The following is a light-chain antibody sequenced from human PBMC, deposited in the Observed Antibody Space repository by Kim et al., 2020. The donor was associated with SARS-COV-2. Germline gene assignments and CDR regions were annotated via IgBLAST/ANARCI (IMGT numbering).Light chain of an antibody. CDR2: GAS. Sequence: EIVMTQSPATVSVSPGGRATLSCRASQSVSSNLAWYQQKPGQAPRLVIHGASSRATGIPARFSGSGSGTEFTLTISSLQSEDFAVYYCQQYNNRPLTFGGETKVDIK. V-gene: IGKV3-15*01. CDR3: QQYNNRPLT. J-gene: IGKJ4*01. CDR1: QSVSSN.